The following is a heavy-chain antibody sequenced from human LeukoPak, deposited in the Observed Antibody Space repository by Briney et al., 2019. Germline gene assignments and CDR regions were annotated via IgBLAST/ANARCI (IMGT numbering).Heavy chain of an antibody. Sequence: PGGSLGLSCAASGFTFSSYSMNWVRQAPGKGLEWVSSISSSSSYIYYADSVKGRFTISRDNAKNSLYLQMNSLRAEDTAVYYCARDGLPDYDFWSGYYTGVRYFDYWGQGTLVTVSS. CDR2: ISSSSSYI. V-gene: IGHV3-21*01. CDR1: GFTFSSYS. J-gene: IGHJ4*02. CDR3: ARDGLPDYDFWSGYYTGVRYFDY. D-gene: IGHD3-3*01.